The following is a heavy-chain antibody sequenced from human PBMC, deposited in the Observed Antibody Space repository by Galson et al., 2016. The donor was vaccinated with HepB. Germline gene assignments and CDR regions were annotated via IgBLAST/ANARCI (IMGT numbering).Heavy chain of an antibody. CDR2: VDPGDSYG. V-gene: IGHV5-10-1*01. J-gene: IGHJ4*02. Sequence: QSGAEVKKPGESLTISCKGSGYSFTSYWIGWVRQMPGKGLEWIGRVDPGDSYGNYSPSFQGHVTISADKSISTASLQWTNLKASDTAMYYCARHRGRHGYNDFDYWGQGTPVTVSS. CDR1: GYSFTSYW. D-gene: IGHD5-24*01. CDR3: ARHRGRHGYNDFDY.